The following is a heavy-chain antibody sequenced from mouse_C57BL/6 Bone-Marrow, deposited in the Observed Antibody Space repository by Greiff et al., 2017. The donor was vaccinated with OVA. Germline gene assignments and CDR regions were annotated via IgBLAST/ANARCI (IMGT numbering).Heavy chain of an antibody. V-gene: IGHV1-81*01. Sequence: QVQLQQSGAELARPGASVKLSCKASGYTFTSYGISWVEQRTGQGLEWIGEIYPRSGNTYYNEKFKGKATLTADKSSSTAYMELRSLTSEDSAVYFCARRYYGSARYYFDYWGQGTTLTVSP. J-gene: IGHJ2*01. CDR3: ARRYYGSARYYFDY. CDR2: IYPRSGNT. CDR1: GYTFTSYG. D-gene: IGHD1-1*01.